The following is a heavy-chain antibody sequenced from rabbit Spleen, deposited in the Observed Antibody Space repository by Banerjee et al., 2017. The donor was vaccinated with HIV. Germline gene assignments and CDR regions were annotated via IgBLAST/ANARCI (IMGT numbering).Heavy chain of an antibody. J-gene: IGHJ6*01. Sequence: QSLEESGGDLVKPGASLTLTCTASGFSFSSDNYICWVRQAPGKGLEWIACIYPDSGGSTYYASWAKGRFAISKTSSTTVTLQMTSLTAADTATYFCARDTGSSFSSYGMDLWGPGTLVTVS. V-gene: IGHV1S40*01. CDR2: IYPDSGGST. CDR3: ARDTGSSFSSYGMDL. CDR1: GFSFSSDNY. D-gene: IGHD8-1*01.